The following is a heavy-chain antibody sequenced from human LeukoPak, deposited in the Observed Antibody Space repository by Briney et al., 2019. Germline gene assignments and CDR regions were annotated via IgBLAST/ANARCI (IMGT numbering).Heavy chain of an antibody. CDR1: GCSISSYY. CDR3: ARAPSSSSWRIDY. D-gene: IGHD6-13*01. J-gene: IGHJ4*02. V-gene: IGHV4-59*01. CDR2: IYYSGST. Sequence: PSETLSLTCTVSGCSISSYYWSWIRQPPGKGLEWIGYIYYSGSTNYNPSLKSRVTISVDTSKNQFSLKLSSVTAADTAVYYCARAPSSSSWRIDYWGQGTLVTVSS.